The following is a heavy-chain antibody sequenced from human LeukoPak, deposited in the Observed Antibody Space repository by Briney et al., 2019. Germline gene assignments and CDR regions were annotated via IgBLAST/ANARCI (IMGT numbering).Heavy chain of an antibody. J-gene: IGHJ5*02. CDR3: ARDSGYYDYVWGSYRPFDP. CDR1: GFTFTSSA. V-gene: IGHV1-58*02. Sequence: SVKVSCKASGFTFTSSAMQWVRQARGQRLEWIGWIVVGSGNTNYAQKFQERVTITRDMSTSTAYMELSRLRSDDTAVYYCARDSGYYDYVWGSYRPFDPWGQGTLVTVSS. CDR2: IVVGSGNT. D-gene: IGHD3-16*02.